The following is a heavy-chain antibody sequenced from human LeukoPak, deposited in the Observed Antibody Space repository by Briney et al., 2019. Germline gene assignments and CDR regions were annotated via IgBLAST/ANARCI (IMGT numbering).Heavy chain of an antibody. CDR3: AKDLWFGELSY. J-gene: IGHJ4*02. CDR2: INAGNGNT. Sequence: ASVKVSCKASGYTFTSYAMHWVRQAPGQRLEWMGWINAGNGNTKYSQEFQDRVTITRDTFASTAYMELSSLRAEDTAVYYCAKDLWFGELSYWGQGTLVTVSS. CDR1: GYTFTSYA. V-gene: IGHV1-3*03. D-gene: IGHD3-10*01.